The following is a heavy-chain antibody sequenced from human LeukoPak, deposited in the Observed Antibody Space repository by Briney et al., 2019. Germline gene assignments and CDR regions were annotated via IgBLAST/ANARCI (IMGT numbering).Heavy chain of an antibody. V-gene: IGHV3-74*01. CDR1: GFTFSSYW. CDR2: IRGDGTST. J-gene: IGHJ4*02. CDR3: ARGTASYY. Sequence: GGSLRLSCAASGFTFSSYWMHWVRQGPGKGLVWVSRIRGDGTSTSYADSVKGRFTISRDNAKNTLYLQMNSLRAEDTAVYCCARGTASYYWGQGTLVTVSS.